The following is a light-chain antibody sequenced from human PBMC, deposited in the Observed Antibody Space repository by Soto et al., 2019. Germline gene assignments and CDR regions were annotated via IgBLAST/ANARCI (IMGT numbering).Light chain of an antibody. CDR3: QQRSKWPPFT. J-gene: IGKJ3*01. Sequence: EMVLTQSPATLSLSPGERASLSSRASESGSIYLAWYQQKPGQAPRLLIYDASNRATAIPARFRGSGSGTDFTLTIGSLEPEDFAVYYCQQRSKWPPFTVRPGTKVDIK. CDR2: DAS. CDR1: ESGSIY. V-gene: IGKV3-11*01.